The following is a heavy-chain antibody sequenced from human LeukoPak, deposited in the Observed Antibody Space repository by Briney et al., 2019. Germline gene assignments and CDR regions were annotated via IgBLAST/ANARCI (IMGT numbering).Heavy chain of an antibody. CDR3: ARSSGYQVPPGY. CDR2: ISSSGSSI. CDR1: GFTFSSYS. V-gene: IGHV3-48*02. D-gene: IGHD2-2*01. Sequence: GGSLRLSCAASGFTFSSYSMNWVRQAPGKGLEWVSYISSSGSSIFYADSVKGRFTISRDNAKNSLYLQRSSLRDDDTAVYYCARSSGYQVPPGYWGQGTLVTVSS. J-gene: IGHJ4*02.